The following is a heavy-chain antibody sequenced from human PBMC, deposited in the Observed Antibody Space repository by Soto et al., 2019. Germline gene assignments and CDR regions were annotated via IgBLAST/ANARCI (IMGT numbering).Heavy chain of an antibody. D-gene: IGHD6-13*01. CDR2: IYPGDSDT. CDR3: ARRGAHIAAAAANWFDP. Sequence: GESLKISCKGSGYSFTSYWIGWVRQMPGKGLEWMGIIYPGDSDTRYSPSFQGQVTISADKSISTAYLQWSSLKASDTATYYCARRGAHIAAAAANWFDPWGQGTLVTVSS. V-gene: IGHV5-51*01. CDR1: GYSFTSYW. J-gene: IGHJ5*02.